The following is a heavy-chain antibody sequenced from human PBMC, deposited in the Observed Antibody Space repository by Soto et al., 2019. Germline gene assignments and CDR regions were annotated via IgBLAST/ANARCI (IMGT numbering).Heavy chain of an antibody. CDR2: ISAYTDDP. CDR3: ARVIPGAEAWFDH. Sequence: ASVKVSCKASGNTFTNFGVTWVRQAPGQGLEWMGWISAYTDDPNYAQKFQGRVTMTIDTSTSTAYLDLRSLTSDDTAVYYCARVIPGAEAWFDHWGQGPLVTVS. J-gene: IGHJ5*02. V-gene: IGHV1-18*01. D-gene: IGHD2-2*01. CDR1: GNTFTNFG.